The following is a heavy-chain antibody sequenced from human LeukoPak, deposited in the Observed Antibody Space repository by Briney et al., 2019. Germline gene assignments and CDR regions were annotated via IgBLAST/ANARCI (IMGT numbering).Heavy chain of an antibody. CDR3: ARDPTSTATASFFDY. D-gene: IGHD5-18*01. V-gene: IGHV4-4*07. J-gene: IGHJ4*02. CDR1: GGSISSYY. Sequence: PSETLSLTCTVSGGSISSYYWSWIRQPAGKGLEWIGRIYTSGSTNYNPSLKSRVTMSVDTSKNQFSLKLSSVTAADTAVYYCARDPTSTATASFFDYWGQGTLVTVSS. CDR2: IYTSGST.